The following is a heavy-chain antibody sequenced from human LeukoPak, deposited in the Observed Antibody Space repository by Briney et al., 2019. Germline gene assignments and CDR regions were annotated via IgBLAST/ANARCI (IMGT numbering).Heavy chain of an antibody. J-gene: IGHJ4*02. V-gene: IGHV3-53*01. CDR2: IYSGGST. CDR1: GFTVSSNY. D-gene: IGHD3-22*01. Sequence: GGSLRLSCAASGFTVSSNYMSWVRQAPGKGLEWVSVIYSGGSTYYADSVKGRFTISRDNSKDTLYLQMNSLRAEDTAVYYCAKGWLRTRYYFDYWGQGTLVTVSS. CDR3: AKGWLRTRYYFDY.